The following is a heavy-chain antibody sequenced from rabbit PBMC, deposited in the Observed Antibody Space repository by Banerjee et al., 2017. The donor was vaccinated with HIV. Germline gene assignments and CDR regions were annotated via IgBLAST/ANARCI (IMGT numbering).Heavy chain of an antibody. CDR2: IYAGSSGST. D-gene: IGHD1-1*01. CDR3: ARAWGGNGYRSHL. J-gene: IGHJ6*01. V-gene: IGHV1S45*01. CDR1: GFSFSSSYY. Sequence: QEQLEESGGDLVQPEGSLTLTCTASGFSFSSSYYMCWVRQAPGKGLEWIACIYAGSSGSTYYASWAKGRFTISKTSSTTVTLQMTSLTAADTATYFCARAWGGNGYRSHLWGPGTLVTVS.